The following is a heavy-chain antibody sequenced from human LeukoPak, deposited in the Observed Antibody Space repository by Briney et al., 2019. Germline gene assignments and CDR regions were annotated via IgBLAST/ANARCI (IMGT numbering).Heavy chain of an antibody. J-gene: IGHJ4*02. CDR3: ARGYCSSATCRHFDY. D-gene: IGHD2-2*01. Sequence: ASVKVSFKASGYAFTNYAISWVRQAPGQGLEWMGWISVYNGNTNYAQKLQGRVTMTADTSTTTAYMELRSLRSDDTAVYYCARGYCSSATCRHFDYWGQGALVTVS. CDR2: ISVYNGNT. CDR1: GYAFTNYA. V-gene: IGHV1-18*01.